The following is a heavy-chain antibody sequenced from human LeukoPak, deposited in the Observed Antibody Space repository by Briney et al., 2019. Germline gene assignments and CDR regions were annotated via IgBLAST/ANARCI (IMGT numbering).Heavy chain of an antibody. V-gene: IGHV1-24*01. Sequence: ASVKVPCKVSGYTLTELSMHWVRQAPGKGLEWMGGFDPEDGETIYAQKFQGRVTMTEDTSTDTAYMELSSLRSEDTAVYYCATAPRDDFWSRVDYWGQGTLVTVSS. CDR3: ATAPRDDFWSRVDY. CDR2: FDPEDGET. D-gene: IGHD3-3*01. CDR1: GYTLTELS. J-gene: IGHJ4*02.